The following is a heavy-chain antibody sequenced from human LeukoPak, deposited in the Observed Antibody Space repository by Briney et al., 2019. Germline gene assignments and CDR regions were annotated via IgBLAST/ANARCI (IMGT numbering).Heavy chain of an antibody. V-gene: IGHV4-59*12. CDR2: IYYSGST. J-gene: IGHJ5*02. CDR1: GGSISSYY. Sequence: SETLSLTCTVSGGSISSYYWSWIRQPPGKGLEWIGYIYYSGSTNHNPSLKSRVTISVDTSKNQFSLKLSSVTAADTAVYYCARAPMVTYNWFDPWGQGTLVTVSS. CDR3: ARAPMVTYNWFDP. D-gene: IGHD4-23*01.